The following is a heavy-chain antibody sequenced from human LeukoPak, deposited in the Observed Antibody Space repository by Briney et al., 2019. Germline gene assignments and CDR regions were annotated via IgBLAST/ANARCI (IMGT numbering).Heavy chain of an antibody. D-gene: IGHD5-24*01. CDR1: GYTFTTYD. J-gene: IGHJ6*03. Sequence: ASVKVSCKASGYTFTTYDINWVRQAPGQGLEWMGWMNPNSGNTGYVQKFQGRVTITRNTSASTAYMELSSLRSEDTAVYYCARSRDGSPEYMDVWGKGTTVSVSS. CDR3: ARSRDGSPEYMDV. CDR2: MNPNSGNT. V-gene: IGHV1-8*03.